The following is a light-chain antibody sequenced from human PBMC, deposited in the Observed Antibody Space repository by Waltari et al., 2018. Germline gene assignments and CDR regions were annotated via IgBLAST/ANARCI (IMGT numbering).Light chain of an antibody. J-gene: IGLJ2*01. V-gene: IGLV1-51*02. CDR3: GTWDSDLDAGV. CDR1: SSNVGNNY. Sequence: QSVLTQPPSVSAAPGQEVTISCSGGSSNVGNNYVSWYQQLTGTPPKLLLYEHNKRPSGIPDRFSGSKSGTSATLGITGLQTGDEAVYYCGTWDSDLDAGVFGGGTKVTVL. CDR2: EHN.